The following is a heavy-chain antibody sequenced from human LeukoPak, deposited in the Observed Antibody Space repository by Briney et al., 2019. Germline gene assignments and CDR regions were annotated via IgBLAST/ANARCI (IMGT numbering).Heavy chain of an antibody. CDR1: GFTFSSYE. D-gene: IGHD3-10*01. CDR3: ARPDGMAAEGVFDY. Sequence: GGSLRLSCAASGFTFSSYEMNWVRQAPGKGLEWVSYISYSGSTIYYADSVKGRFTISRDNAKNSLYLQMNSLRAEVTAVYYCARPDGMAAEGVFDYWGQGTLVTVSS. CDR2: ISYSGSTI. J-gene: IGHJ4*02. V-gene: IGHV3-48*03.